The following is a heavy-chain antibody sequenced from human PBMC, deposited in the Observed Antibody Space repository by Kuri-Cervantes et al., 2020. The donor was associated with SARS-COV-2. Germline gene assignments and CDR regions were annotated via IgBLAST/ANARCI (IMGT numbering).Heavy chain of an antibody. D-gene: IGHD1-26*01. Sequence: GESLKISCTASGFTFGDYAMSWVRQAPGKGLVWVSRINSDGSSTSYADSVKGRFTISRDNAKNSLYLQMNSLRAEDTAVYYCATVSIAVGATPGYYYYGMDVWGQGTTVTVSS. V-gene: IGHV3-74*01. CDR3: ATVSIAVGATPGYYYYGMDV. CDR2: INSDGSST. J-gene: IGHJ6*02. CDR1: GFTFGDYA.